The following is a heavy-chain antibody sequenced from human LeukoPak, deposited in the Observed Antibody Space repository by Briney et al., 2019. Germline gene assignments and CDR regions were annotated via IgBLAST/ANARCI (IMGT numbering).Heavy chain of an antibody. CDR3: ATGRFSSDAFDI. CDR2: FDPEDGET. Sequence: ASVKVSRKVSGYTLTELSMHWVRQAPGKGLEWMGGFDPEDGETIYAQKFQGRVTMTEDTSTDTAYMELSSLRSEDTAVYYCATGRFSSDAFDIWGQGTMVTVSS. V-gene: IGHV1-24*01. CDR1: GYTLTELS. D-gene: IGHD6-13*01. J-gene: IGHJ3*02.